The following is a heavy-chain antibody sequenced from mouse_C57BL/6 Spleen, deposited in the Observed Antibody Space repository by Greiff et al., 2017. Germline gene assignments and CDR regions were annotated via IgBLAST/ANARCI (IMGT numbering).Heavy chain of an antibody. CDR3: AQEGYDYDGYWYFDV. D-gene: IGHD2-4*01. CDR1: GYTFTSYW. J-gene: IGHJ1*03. V-gene: IGHV1-74*01. Sequence: QVQLQQPGAELVKPGASVKVSCEASGYTFTSYWMHWVKQRPGQGLEWIGRIHPSDSDTNYNQKFKGKATLTVDKSSSTAYMQLSSLTSEDSAVYYCAQEGYDYDGYWYFDVWGTGTTVTVSS. CDR2: IHPSDSDT.